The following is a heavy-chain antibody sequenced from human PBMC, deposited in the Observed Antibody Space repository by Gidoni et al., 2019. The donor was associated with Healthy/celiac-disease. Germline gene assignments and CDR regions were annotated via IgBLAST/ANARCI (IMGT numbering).Heavy chain of an antibody. CDR1: GFTFGAYA. V-gene: IGHV3-49*04. CDR2: IRSKAYGGTT. D-gene: IGHD3-22*01. Sequence: EVQLVESGGGLVQPGRSLRLSCTASGFTFGAYAMSWVRQAPGKGLEWVGFIRSKAYGGTTEYAASVKGRFTISRDDSKSIAYLQMNSLKTEDTAVYYCTRVSYYYDSSGYYGGNYFDYWGQGTLVTVSS. CDR3: TRVSYYYDSSGYYGGNYFDY. J-gene: IGHJ4*02.